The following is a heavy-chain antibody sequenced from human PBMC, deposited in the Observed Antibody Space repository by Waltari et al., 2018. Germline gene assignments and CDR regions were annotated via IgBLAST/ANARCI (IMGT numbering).Heavy chain of an antibody. V-gene: IGHV4-4*02. CDR3: ARDRGRGLYLDS. CDR1: GDSMTTSDC. J-gene: IGHJ4*02. CDR2: ISGDGKS. D-gene: IGHD2-15*01. Sequence: QLRLEESGPGLVKPSGTLYPTCAVFGDSMTTSDCWSWVRQPPGRGLGGIGQISGDGKSNYSPSFASRVSISVDSSNDQVLLRLTSATAADTALYYCARDRGRGLYLDSWGQGALVTVSP.